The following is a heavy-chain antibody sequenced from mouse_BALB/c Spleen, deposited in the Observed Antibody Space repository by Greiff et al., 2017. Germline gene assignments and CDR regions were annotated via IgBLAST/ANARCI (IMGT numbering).Heavy chain of an antibody. CDR2: IYPGSGST. D-gene: IGHD2-2*01. Sequence: VQLQQPGAELVKPGTSVKLSCKASGYNFTSYWINWVKLRPGQGLEWIGDIYPGSGSTNYNEKFKSKATLTVDTSSSTAYMQLSSLASEDSALYYCARSRLEVDYWGQGTTLTVSS. J-gene: IGHJ2*01. CDR1: GYNFTSYW. CDR3: ARSRLEVDY. V-gene: IGHV1-55*01.